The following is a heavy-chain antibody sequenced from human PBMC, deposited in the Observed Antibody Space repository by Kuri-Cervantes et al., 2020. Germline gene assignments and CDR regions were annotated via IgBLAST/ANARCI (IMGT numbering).Heavy chain of an antibody. CDR3: AKDIMGFNTMVRVGLDY. J-gene: IGHJ4*02. Sequence: SLKISFAASGFTFDDYAMHWVRQAPGEGLEWVSGIGWNSGSIGYADSVKGRFTISRDNAKNSLYLQMNSLRAEDTALYYCAKDIMGFNTMVRVGLDYWGQGTLVTVSS. CDR2: IGWNSGSI. D-gene: IGHD3-10*01. V-gene: IGHV3-9*01. CDR1: GFTFDDYA.